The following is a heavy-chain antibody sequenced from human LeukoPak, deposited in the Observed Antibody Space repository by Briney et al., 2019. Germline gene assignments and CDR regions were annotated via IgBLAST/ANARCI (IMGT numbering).Heavy chain of an antibody. CDR2: INHSGST. CDR3: ARDSIAAAGTARTYWYFDL. V-gene: IGHV4-34*01. Sequence: SETLSLTCAAYGGSFSGYYWSWIRQPPGKGLEWIGEINHSGSTNYNPSLKSRVTISVDTSKNQFSLKLSSVTAADTAVYYCARDSIAAAGTARTYWYFDLWGRGTLVTVSS. D-gene: IGHD6-13*01. CDR1: GGSFSGYY. J-gene: IGHJ2*01.